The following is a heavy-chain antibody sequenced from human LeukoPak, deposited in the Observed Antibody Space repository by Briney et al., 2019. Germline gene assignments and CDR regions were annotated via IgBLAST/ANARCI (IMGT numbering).Heavy chain of an antibody. V-gene: IGHV4-4*02. CDR3: AKKSRYWYYYYYMDV. D-gene: IGHD2-8*02. J-gene: IGHJ6*03. Sequence: SGTLSLTCAVSGGSISSNNWWSWVRQPPGKGLEWIGEIYHSGSTNYNPSLKSRVTISVDKSKNQFSLKLSSVTAADTAVYYCAKKSRYWYYYYYMDVWGKGTTVTVSS. CDR2: IYHSGST. CDR1: GGSISSNNW.